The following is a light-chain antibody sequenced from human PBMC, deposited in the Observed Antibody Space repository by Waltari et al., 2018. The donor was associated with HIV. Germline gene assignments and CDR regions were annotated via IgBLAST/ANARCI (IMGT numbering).Light chain of an antibody. CDR3: QQRSNWPWT. J-gene: IGKJ1*01. CDR1: QSVRSF. CDR2: DAS. Sequence: EILFTQSPATLSLSPGERATLSCRASQSVRSFLAWYQQKPGQAPRLLIYDASNRATGIPARFSGSGSGTDFTLTISSLEPEDFAVYYCQQRSNWPWTFGQGTKVEIK. V-gene: IGKV3-11*01.